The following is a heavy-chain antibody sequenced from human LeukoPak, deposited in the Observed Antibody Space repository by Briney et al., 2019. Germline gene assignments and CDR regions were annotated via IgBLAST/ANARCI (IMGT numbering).Heavy chain of an antibody. J-gene: IGHJ6*02. Sequence: GGSLRLSCAASGFTFSSYAMSWVRQAPGKGLEWVSAISGSGGSTYYADSVKGRFTISRDNSKNTLYLQMSSLRAEVTAVYYCARSRGAFFYGLDVWGQGTTVTVSS. CDR2: ISGSGGST. CDR3: ARSRGAFFYGLDV. CDR1: GFTFSSYA. D-gene: IGHD3-16*01. V-gene: IGHV3-23*01.